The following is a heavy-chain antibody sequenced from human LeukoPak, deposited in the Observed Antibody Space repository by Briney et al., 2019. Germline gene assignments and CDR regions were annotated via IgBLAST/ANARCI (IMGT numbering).Heavy chain of an antibody. D-gene: IGHD4-17*01. CDR2: MNPNSGNT. J-gene: IGHJ6*03. CDR1: GYTFTSYD. Sequence: ASVKVSCKASGYTFTSYDINWVRQATGQGLEWMGWMNPNSGNTGYAQKFQGRVTMTRNTSISTAYMELSSLRSEDTAVYYCARAKTTVTTLYYYYYYYMDVWGKGTTDTVSS. CDR3: ARAKTTVTTLYYYYYYYMDV. V-gene: IGHV1-8*01.